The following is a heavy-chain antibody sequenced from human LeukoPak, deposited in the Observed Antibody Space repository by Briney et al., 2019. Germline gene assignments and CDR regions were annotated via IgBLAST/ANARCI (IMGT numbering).Heavy chain of an antibody. CDR3: ARDRPDSAADY. J-gene: IGHJ4*02. D-gene: IGHD2-21*01. CDR1: GGTFSSYA. CDR2: INPSSGST. Sequence: ASVKVSCKASGGTFSSYAISWVRQAPGQGLVWMGIINPSSGSTSYAQKFQGRVTMTRDTSTSTVYMELSSLRSEDTAVYYCARDRPDSAADYWGQGTLVTVSS. V-gene: IGHV1-46*01.